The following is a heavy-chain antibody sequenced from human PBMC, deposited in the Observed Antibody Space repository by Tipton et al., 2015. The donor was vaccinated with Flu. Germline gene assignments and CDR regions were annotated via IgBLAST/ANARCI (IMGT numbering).Heavy chain of an antibody. J-gene: IGHJ4*02. D-gene: IGHD3-10*01. CDR3: ARDGRSPSMTMVRGVTIRGILPFFAY. CDR1: GYTFTNYY. CDR2: INPSTSST. Sequence: QVQLVQSGAEVKKPGASVKGSCKASGYTFTNYYVHWVRQAPGQGLEWLGEINPSTSSTASAQEFQGRVTMTRDTSTSTIYMELRSLRSEDTAVYFCARDGRSPSMTMVRGVTIRGILPFFAYWGQGTLVTVSS. V-gene: IGHV1-46*01.